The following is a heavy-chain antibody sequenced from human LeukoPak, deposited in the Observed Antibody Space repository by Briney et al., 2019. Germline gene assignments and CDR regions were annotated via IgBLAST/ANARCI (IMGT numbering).Heavy chain of an antibody. V-gene: IGHV3-30*02. CDR1: GFIFSSCS. D-gene: IGHD3-10*01. Sequence: PGGSLRLSCAASGFIFSSCSMNWVRQAPGKGLEWVAFIRNDGSNKYYADSVKGRFTISRDNSKNTLYLQMNSLRAEDTAVYYCAKDRHYYGSGSYYNEVGVFGFDPWGQGTLVTVSS. CDR2: IRNDGSNK. CDR3: AKDRHYYGSGSYYNEVGVFGFDP. J-gene: IGHJ5*02.